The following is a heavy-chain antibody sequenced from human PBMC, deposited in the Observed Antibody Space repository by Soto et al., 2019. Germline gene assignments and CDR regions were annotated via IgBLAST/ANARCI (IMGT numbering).Heavy chain of an antibody. D-gene: IGHD6-13*01. CDR3: ARGSVAGVDYGMDV. J-gene: IGHJ6*02. Sequence: QVQLQESGPGLVKPWETLSLTCTVSGGSMSTYYWSWIRQPAGKGLGWIGRIYTSGGTNYSPSLKGRGHKSGGTARKRVSLKLSSVTAADTAVYYCARGSVAGVDYGMDVWGRGTTVSVS. CDR1: GGSMSTYY. CDR2: IYTSGGT. V-gene: IGHV4-4*07.